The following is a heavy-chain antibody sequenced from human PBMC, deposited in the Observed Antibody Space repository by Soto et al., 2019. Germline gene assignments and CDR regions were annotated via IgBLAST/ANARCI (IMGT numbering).Heavy chain of an antibody. CDR2: IIPIFGTA. Sequence: QVQLVQSGAEVKKPGSSVKVSCKASGGTFSSYAISWVRQAPGHGLEWMGGIIPIFGTANYAKKFQGRVTITADESTSKAYMELSSLRSEDTAVYYCARDEYCISTSCSWFDPWGQGTLVTVSS. CDR3: ARDEYCISTSCSWFDP. J-gene: IGHJ5*02. CDR1: GGTFSSYA. V-gene: IGHV1-69*12. D-gene: IGHD2-2*01.